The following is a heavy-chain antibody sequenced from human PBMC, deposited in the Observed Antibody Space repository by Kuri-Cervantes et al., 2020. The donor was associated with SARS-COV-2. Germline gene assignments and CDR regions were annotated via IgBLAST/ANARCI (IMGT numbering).Heavy chain of an antibody. D-gene: IGHD1-26*01. V-gene: IGHV4-38-2*02. Sequence: SETLSLTCAVSGYSISSGYYWGWIRQPPGKGLEWIGSIYHSGSTYYNPSLKSRVTISVDTSKNQFSLKPSSVTAADTAVYYCARDLVGATGRWFDPWGQGTLVTVSS. J-gene: IGHJ5*02. CDR1: GYSISSGYY. CDR2: IYHSGST. CDR3: ARDLVGATGRWFDP.